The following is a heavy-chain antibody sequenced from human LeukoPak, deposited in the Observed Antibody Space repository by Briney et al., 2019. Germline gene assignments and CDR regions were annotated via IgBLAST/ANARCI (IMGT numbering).Heavy chain of an antibody. D-gene: IGHD2-2*01. CDR3: ATDLIVVVPAASKNWFDP. J-gene: IGHJ5*02. CDR1: GYTFTGYY. V-gene: IGHV1-2*04. CDR2: INPNSGGT. Sequence: ASVKVSCKASGYTFTGYYMHWVRQAPGQGLEWMGWINPNSGGTNYAQKFQGWVTMTRDTSISTAYMELSRLRSDDTAVYYCATDLIVVVPAASKNWFDPWGQGTLVTVSS.